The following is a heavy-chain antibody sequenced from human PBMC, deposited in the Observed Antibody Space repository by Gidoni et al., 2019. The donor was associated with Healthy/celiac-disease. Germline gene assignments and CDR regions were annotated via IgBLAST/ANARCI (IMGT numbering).Heavy chain of an antibody. D-gene: IGHD1-26*01. Sequence: QVQLVESGGGVVQHGRSLRLACAASGFTCSSYGMHWVRQGPGKGLEWVAVIWYDGSNKYYAHSVKGRFTISIDTSKHTLYLQMTSLRAEDTAVYYCARLQGSYRGGAFDIWGQGTMVTFSS. CDR3: ARLQGSYRGGAFDI. CDR1: GFTCSSYG. J-gene: IGHJ3*02. CDR2: IWYDGSNK. V-gene: IGHV3-33*01.